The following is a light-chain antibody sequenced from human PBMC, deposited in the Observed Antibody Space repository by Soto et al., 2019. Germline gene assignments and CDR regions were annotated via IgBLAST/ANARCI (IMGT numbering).Light chain of an antibody. Sequence: QSVLTQPPSASGSPGQSVTISCTGTSSDVGGYNYVSWYLQHPGKAPKLMIYEVSKRPSGVPDRFSGSKSGNTASLTVSGLQAEDEADYYCSSYTGSNSVVFGGGTKVTVL. CDR2: EVS. CDR3: SSYTGSNSVV. V-gene: IGLV2-8*01. CDR1: SSDVGGYNY. J-gene: IGLJ2*01.